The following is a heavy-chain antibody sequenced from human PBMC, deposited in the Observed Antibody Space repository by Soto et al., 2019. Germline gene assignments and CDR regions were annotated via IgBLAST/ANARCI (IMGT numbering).Heavy chain of an antibody. Sequence: QVQLVQSGAEVKKPGSSVKVSCKASGGTFSSYAISWVRQAPGQGLEWMGGIIPIFGTANYAQKFQGRVTITADESRSTADMALSRLRSADTAVYYCARKNMTLIAGIAFDLWGQGTMVTVSS. J-gene: IGHJ3*01. D-gene: IGHD6-13*01. CDR3: ARKNMTLIAGIAFDL. CDR1: GGTFSSYA. CDR2: IIPIFGTA. V-gene: IGHV1-69*12.